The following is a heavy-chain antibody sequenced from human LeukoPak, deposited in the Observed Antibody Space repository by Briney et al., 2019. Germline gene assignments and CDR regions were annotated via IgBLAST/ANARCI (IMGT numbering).Heavy chain of an antibody. CDR1: GGSISSGGYS. Sequence: SETLSLTCAVSGGSISSGGYSWRWIRQPPGKGLEWIGYIYHSGSTYYNPSLKSRVTISVDRSKNQFSLKLSSVTAADTAVYYCARVSRRRVNSSGYRDAFDIWGQGTMVTVSS. CDR2: IYHSGST. CDR3: ARVSRRRVNSSGYRDAFDI. V-gene: IGHV4-30-2*01. D-gene: IGHD3-22*01. J-gene: IGHJ3*02.